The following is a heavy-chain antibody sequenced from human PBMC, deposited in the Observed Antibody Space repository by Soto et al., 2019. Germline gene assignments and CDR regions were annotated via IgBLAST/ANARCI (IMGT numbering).Heavy chain of an antibody. J-gene: IGHJ4*02. CDR2: ISGSGDST. Sequence: GGSLRLSCAASGFTFSSYAMSWVRQAPGKGLEWVTAISGSGDSTYYADSVKGLFTISRDNTKNTQYLQMNSLRAEDTDVYYCAKTYSSSYYFDYWGQGTLVTVSS. V-gene: IGHV3-23*01. D-gene: IGHD6-13*01. CDR1: GFTFSSYA. CDR3: AKTYSSSYYFDY.